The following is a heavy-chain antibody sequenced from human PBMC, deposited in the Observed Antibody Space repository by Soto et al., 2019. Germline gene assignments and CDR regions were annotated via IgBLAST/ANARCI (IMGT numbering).Heavy chain of an antibody. CDR2: IWYDGSNK. CDR1: GFTFSSYG. Sequence: GGSLRLSCAASGFTFSSYGMHWVRQAPGKGLEWVAVIWYDGSNKYYADSVKGRFTISRDNSKNTLYLQMNSLRAEDTAVYYCARDLAVAGTSYGMDVWGQGTTVTVPS. D-gene: IGHD6-19*01. CDR3: ARDLAVAGTSYGMDV. V-gene: IGHV3-33*01. J-gene: IGHJ6*02.